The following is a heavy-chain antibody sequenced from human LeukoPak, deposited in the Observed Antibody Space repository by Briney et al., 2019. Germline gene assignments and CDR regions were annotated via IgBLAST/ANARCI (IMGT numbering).Heavy chain of an antibody. CDR3: AKAAYDILTGYYPRGYYMDV. V-gene: IGHV4-31*03. Sequence: SETLSLTCTVSGGSISSGGYYWSWIRQHPWKGLEWIGYIYYSGSTYYNPSLKSRVTISVDTSKNQFSLKLSSVTAADTAVYFYAKAAYDILTGYYPRGYYMDVWGKGTTVTVSS. CDR2: IYYSGST. J-gene: IGHJ6*03. D-gene: IGHD3-9*01. CDR1: GGSISSGGYY.